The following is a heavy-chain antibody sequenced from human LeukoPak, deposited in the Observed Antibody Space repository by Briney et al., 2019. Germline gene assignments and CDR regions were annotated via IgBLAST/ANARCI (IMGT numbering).Heavy chain of an antibody. D-gene: IGHD1-1*01. V-gene: IGHV3-53*01. CDR1: GFTVSSHY. J-gene: IGHJ4*02. Sequence: GGSLRLSCAASGFTVSSHYMTWVRQAPGKGLECVSVIYSGGSTYYADSVKGRFTISRDNSKNTLSLQMNSLRAEDTAVYYCARGAGTTLSHFDYWGQGTLVSVSS. CDR2: IYSGGST. CDR3: ARGAGTTLSHFDY.